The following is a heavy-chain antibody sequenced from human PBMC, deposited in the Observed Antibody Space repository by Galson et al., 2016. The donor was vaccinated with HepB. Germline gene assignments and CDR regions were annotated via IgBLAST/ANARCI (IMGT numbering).Heavy chain of an antibody. CDR3: AKDEEYYFDY. D-gene: IGHD3-10*01. Sequence: SLRLSCAASGFNFNNYAMSWVRQAPRKGLEWVAVISYDGSNKYYADSVKGRFTISRDNSKNTLYLQMNSLRAEDTAVYYCAKDEEYYFDYWGQGTLVTVSS. CDR1: GFNFNNYA. V-gene: IGHV3-30*18. J-gene: IGHJ4*02. CDR2: ISYDGSNK.